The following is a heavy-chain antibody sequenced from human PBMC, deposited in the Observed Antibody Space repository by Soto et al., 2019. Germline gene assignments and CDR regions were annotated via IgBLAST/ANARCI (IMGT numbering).Heavy chain of an antibody. CDR3: AIYDFWGGNGMDV. J-gene: IGHJ6*02. D-gene: IGHD3-3*01. V-gene: IGHV3-11*01. CDR1: GFTFSDYY. CDR2: ISSSGSTI. Sequence: PGGSLRLSCAASGFTFSDYYMSWIRQAPGKGLEWVSYISSSGSTIYYADSVKGRFTISRYNAKNSLYLQMNSLRAEDTAVYYCAIYDFWGGNGMDVWGQGTTVTVSS.